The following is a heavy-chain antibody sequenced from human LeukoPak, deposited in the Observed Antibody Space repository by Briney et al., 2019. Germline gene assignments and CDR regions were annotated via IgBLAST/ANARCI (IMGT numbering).Heavy chain of an antibody. CDR1: VGTFSSYA. CDR3: ARTGGRKWTHRGPFDI. J-gene: IGHJ3*02. V-gene: IGHV1-69*06. Sequence: GSSVKASCKASVGTFSSYAISWVRQAPGQGLEWMGRIIPIFGTANYAQKFQGRVTITADKSTSTAYMELSSLRSEDTAVYYCARTGGRKWTHRGPFDIWGQGTMVTVSS. D-gene: IGHD1-14*01. CDR2: IIPIFGTA.